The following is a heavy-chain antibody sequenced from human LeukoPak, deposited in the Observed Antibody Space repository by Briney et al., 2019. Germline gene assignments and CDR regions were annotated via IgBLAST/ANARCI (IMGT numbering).Heavy chain of an antibody. CDR3: AKAWDYGDRGEIDY. Sequence: ASVKVSCKASGYTFINYAIHWVRQAPGQGLEWMGWVSPYNGDTKYAQNHQGRVTMTTDTSTTTAHMELRSLTSDDTAVYYSAKAWDYGDRGEIDYWGQGTLVTVSS. CDR1: GYTFINYA. V-gene: IGHV1-18*01. J-gene: IGHJ4*02. CDR2: VSPYNGDT. D-gene: IGHD4-17*01.